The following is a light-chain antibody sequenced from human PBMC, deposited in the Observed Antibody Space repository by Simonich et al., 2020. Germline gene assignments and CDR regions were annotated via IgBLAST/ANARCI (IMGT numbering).Light chain of an antibody. CDR2: KVS. CDR1: QSLVHSDGNTY. Sequence: DVVMTQSPLSLPVTLGQPASISCRSSQSLVHSDGNTYLNWFQQRPGQSIRRLIYKVSNRDSVVPDRFSGSGSGTDFTLKISRVEAEDVGVYYCMQGTHWPLTFGQGTKVEIK. J-gene: IGKJ1*01. V-gene: IGKV2-30*02. CDR3: MQGTHWPLT.